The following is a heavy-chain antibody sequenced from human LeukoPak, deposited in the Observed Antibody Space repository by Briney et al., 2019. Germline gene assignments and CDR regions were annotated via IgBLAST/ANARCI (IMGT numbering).Heavy chain of an antibody. CDR2: GHYSGTT. CDR1: GASINSYY. J-gene: IGHJ4*02. CDR3: ARVPLRFLEPFDY. D-gene: IGHD3-3*01. V-gene: IGHV4-59*08. Sequence: SETLSLTCTVSGASINSYYWSWIRQPPGKGLEWIGYGHYSGTTNYNASLRSRVTISVDTSKNQFSLKLSSVTAADTAVYYCARVPLRFLEPFDYWGQGILVTVSS.